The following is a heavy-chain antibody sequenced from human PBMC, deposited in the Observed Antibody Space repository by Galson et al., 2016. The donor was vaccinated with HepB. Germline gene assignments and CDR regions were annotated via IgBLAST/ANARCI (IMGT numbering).Heavy chain of an antibody. V-gene: IGHV6-1*01. D-gene: IGHD6-19*01. CDR1: GDSVSSDTAG. CDR2: TYYRSKWYE. CDR3: ARDREVPGPFFFFDY. Sequence: CAISGDSVSSDTAGRNWIRQSPSRGLEWLGRTYYRSKWYEDYAPSLKSRITISPDTSKNQFSLQLNSVTPEDTSVYFCARDREVPGPFFFFDYWGQGSLVTVSS. J-gene: IGHJ4*02.